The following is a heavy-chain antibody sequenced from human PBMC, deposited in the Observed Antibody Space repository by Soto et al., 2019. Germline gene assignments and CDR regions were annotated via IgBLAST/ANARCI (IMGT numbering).Heavy chain of an antibody. J-gene: IGHJ4*02. CDR3: ARVLSAFDYFDY. CDR1: GLTFSRNW. V-gene: IGHV3-7*05. Sequence: EVQLVESRGGLVQPGGSLRLACVASGLTFSRNWMTWVRQAPGKGLEWVATIKYDGSEKSYVDSVKGRFTISRDNAKNSLSLQMNSLRAEDTAVYYCARVLSAFDYFDYWGQGTLVTVSS. D-gene: IGHD3-3*02. CDR2: IKYDGSEK.